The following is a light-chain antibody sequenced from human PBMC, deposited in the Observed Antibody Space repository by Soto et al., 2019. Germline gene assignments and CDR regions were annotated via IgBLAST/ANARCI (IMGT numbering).Light chain of an antibody. CDR1: SSDFTAYNY. V-gene: IGLV2-14*01. Sequence: QSALTQPASVSESLGQSITISCTGASSDFTAYNYVSWYQHYPGKVTKLLIYNVSNRPSGVSNRFSGAMSGNTASLRISGLRAEDEADYFCTSNATGSLYVFGTGTKLTVL. J-gene: IGLJ1*01. CDR2: NVS. CDR3: TSNATGSLYV.